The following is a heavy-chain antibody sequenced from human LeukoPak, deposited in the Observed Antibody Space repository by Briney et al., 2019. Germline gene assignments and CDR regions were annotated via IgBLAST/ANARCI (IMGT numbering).Heavy chain of an antibody. Sequence: PGGSLSLPSAASGFTFSTYWMHWVSQAPGKGLVWVSRINSDGSGTSYADSVRGRFTISRDNAKNTLYLQMNSLRAEDTAVYYCARGGSWFDPWGQGTQVTVSS. CDR3: ARGGSWFDP. CDR1: GFTFSTYW. CDR2: INSDGSGT. J-gene: IGHJ5*02. V-gene: IGHV3-74*01.